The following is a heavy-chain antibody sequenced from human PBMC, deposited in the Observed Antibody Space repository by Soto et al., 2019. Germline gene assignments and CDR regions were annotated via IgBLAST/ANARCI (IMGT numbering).Heavy chain of an antibody. J-gene: IGHJ5*02. D-gene: IGHD3-22*01. Sequence: SETLSLTCTVSGGSISSSSYYWGWIRQPPWKGLEWIGSIYYSGSTYYNPSLKSRVTISVDTSKNQFSLKLSSVTAADTAVYYCARQDDYYDSSGYYQNWFDPWGQGTLVTVSS. V-gene: IGHV4-39*01. CDR2: IYYSGST. CDR3: ARQDDYYDSSGYYQNWFDP. CDR1: GGSISSSSYY.